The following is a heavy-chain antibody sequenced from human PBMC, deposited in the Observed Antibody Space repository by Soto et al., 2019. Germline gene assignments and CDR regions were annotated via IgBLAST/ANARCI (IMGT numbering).Heavy chain of an antibody. CDR1: GFTFSSYA. Sequence: QPGWSLRLSCAASGFTFSSYAMSWVRHAPGKGLEWVSAISGSGGSTYYADSVKGRFTISRDNSKNTLYLQMNSLRAEDTAVYYCAQKGPDIVAVPHYYGMDVWRQGTTVTVSS. CDR3: AQKGPDIVAVPHYYGMDV. V-gene: IGHV3-23*01. D-gene: IGHD2-2*01. J-gene: IGHJ6*02. CDR2: ISGSGGST.